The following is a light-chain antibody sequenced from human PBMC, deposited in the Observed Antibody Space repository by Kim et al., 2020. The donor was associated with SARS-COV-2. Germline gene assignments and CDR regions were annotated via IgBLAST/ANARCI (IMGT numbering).Light chain of an antibody. CDR1: QTVGKW. J-gene: IGKJ4*01. CDR3: QQYDNYRLT. CDR2: DGS. Sequence: SASVGDRVTITCRASQTVGKWLAWYQQKPGKAPKLLIYDGSSLESGVPSRFSGSGSGTEFTLTISSLQPDDFATYFCQQYDNYRLTFGGGTKVEI. V-gene: IGKV1-5*01.